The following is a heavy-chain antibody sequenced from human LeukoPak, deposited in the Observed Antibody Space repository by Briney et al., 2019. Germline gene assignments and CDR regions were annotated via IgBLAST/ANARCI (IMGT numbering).Heavy chain of an antibody. CDR3: ARHRGGSSPSVFDS. Sequence: SSETLSLTCTVSGGSVSSSSYYWGWIRQPPGKGLEWIGSVYYSGSTYYNPSPKSRVTISVDTSKNQFSLKMSSVTAADTTLFYCARHRGGSSPSVFDSWGQGTLVTVSS. CDR2: VYYSGST. J-gene: IGHJ4*02. V-gene: IGHV4-39*01. D-gene: IGHD2-15*01. CDR1: GGSVSSSSYY.